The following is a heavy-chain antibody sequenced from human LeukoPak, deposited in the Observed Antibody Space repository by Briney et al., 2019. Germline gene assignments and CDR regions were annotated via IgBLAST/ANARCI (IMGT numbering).Heavy chain of an antibody. CDR3: ARALRARTAFDI. CDR2: ISGSGGSA. V-gene: IGHV3-23*01. Sequence: GGSLRLSCAASGFTFSSYAMSWVRQAPGKGLEWVSAISGSGGSAYYADSVKGRFTISRDNSKNTLYLQMNSLRAEDTAVYYCARALRARTAFDIWGQGTMVSVSS. J-gene: IGHJ3*02. CDR1: GFTFSSYA.